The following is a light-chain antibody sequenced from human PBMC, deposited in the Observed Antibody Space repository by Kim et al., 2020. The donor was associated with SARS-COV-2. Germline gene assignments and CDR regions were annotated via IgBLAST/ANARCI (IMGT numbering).Light chain of an antibody. Sequence: QAVVVQEPSLTVSPGGTVTLTCASSTGAVTSGHYPYWFQQKPGQAPRTLIYDTTDKHSWTPARFAGSLLGGKAALTLSGAQPEDEAEYYCLLSYSGSRVFGGGTKLTVL. V-gene: IGLV7-46*01. CDR2: DTT. J-gene: IGLJ3*02. CDR3: LLSYSGSRV. CDR1: TGAVTSGHY.